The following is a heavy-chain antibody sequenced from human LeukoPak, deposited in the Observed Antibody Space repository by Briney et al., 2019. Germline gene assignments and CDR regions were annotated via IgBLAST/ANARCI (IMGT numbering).Heavy chain of an antibody. Sequence: ASVKVSCKASGGTFSSYAISWVRQAPGQGLEWMGGIIPIFGTANYAQKFQGRVTITADESTSTAYMELSSLRSEDTAVYYCARDRGFLQNGYFDYRGQGTLVTVSS. CDR1: GGTFSSYA. CDR3: ARDRGFLQNGYFDY. J-gene: IGHJ4*02. CDR2: IIPIFGTA. D-gene: IGHD3-10*01. V-gene: IGHV1-69*13.